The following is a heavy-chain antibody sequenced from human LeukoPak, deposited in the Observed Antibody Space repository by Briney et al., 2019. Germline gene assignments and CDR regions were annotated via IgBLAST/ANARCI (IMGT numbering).Heavy chain of an antibody. CDR1: GGSISSSTYY. D-gene: IGHD7-27*01. CDR2: IYYTGST. V-gene: IGHV4-39*07. J-gene: IGHJ5*02. CDR3: ASSTGAWFDP. Sequence: PSETLSLTCTVSGGSISSSTYYWGWIRQPPGKRLEWIGSIYYTGSTYYNPSLKARVTISIDTSRNQFSLRLSSVTAADTAVYYCASSTGAWFDPWGQGTLVTVSS.